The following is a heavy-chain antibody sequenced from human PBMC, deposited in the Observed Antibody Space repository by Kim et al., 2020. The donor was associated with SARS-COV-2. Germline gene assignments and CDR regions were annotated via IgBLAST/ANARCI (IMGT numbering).Heavy chain of an antibody. D-gene: IGHD3-10*01. V-gene: IGHV4-31*03. CDR2: IYYSGST. CDR3: ARDRGGYLASGSYYTFDY. Sequence: SETLSLTCTVSGGSISSGGYYWSWIRQHPGKGLEWIGYIYYSGSTYYNPSLKSRVTISVDTSKNQFSLKLSSVTAAETAVYYCARDRGGYLASGSYYTFDYWGQGTLVTVSS. J-gene: IGHJ4*02. CDR1: GGSISSGGYY.